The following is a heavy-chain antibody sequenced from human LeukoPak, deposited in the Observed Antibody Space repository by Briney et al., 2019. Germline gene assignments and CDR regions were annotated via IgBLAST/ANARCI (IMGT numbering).Heavy chain of an antibody. V-gene: IGHV3-30*18. D-gene: IGHD3-10*01. CDR3: AKDRSYYGSASYYPGVFDY. CDR1: EFTLNSYG. J-gene: IGHJ4*02. Sequence: PGRSLRLSCEGSEFTLNSYGMHWVRQAPGKGLEWVAVISYDGSDTYYADSVKGRFTISRDNSKNTLYLQMNSVRAEDTAVYYCAKDRSYYGSASYYPGVFDYWGQGTLVTVSS. CDR2: ISYDGSDT.